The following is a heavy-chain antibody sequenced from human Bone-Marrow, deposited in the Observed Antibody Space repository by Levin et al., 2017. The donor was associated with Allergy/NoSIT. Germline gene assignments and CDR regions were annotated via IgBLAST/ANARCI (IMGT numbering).Heavy chain of an antibody. Sequence: PGGSLRLSCAASGFTFSGYWMSWVRQAPGKGLEWVANIKEDGSEKLYVDSVKGRFTISRDNAKNSLYLQMNSLRAEDTAVYYCARDCSGGRCFGDFDYWGQGTLVTVSS. D-gene: IGHD2-15*01. J-gene: IGHJ4*02. CDR2: IKEDGSEK. CDR3: ARDCSGGRCFGDFDY. V-gene: IGHV3-7*04. CDR1: GFTFSGYW.